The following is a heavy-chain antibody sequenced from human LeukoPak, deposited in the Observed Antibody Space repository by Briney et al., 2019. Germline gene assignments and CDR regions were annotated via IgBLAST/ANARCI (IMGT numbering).Heavy chain of an antibody. V-gene: IGHV3-49*04. D-gene: IGHD3-10*01. CDR2: IRSRAYGGTT. J-gene: IGHJ4*02. CDR3: IRERFGGASGYFDY. CDR1: GFTFSNAW. Sequence: GGSLRLSCAASGFTFSNAWMSWVRQAPGKGLEWVGFIRSRAYGGTTEYAASVKERFTISRDDSKSMALLQMNSLKIEDTAVYYCIRERFGGASGYFDYWGQGTLVTVSS.